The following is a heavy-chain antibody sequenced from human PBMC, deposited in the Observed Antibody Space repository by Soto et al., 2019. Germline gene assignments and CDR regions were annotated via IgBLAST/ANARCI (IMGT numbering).Heavy chain of an antibody. J-gene: IGHJ6*03. Sequence: GASVKVSCKASGYTFTSYDINWVRQATGQGLEWMGWMNPNSGNTGYAQKFQGRVTMTRNASISTAYMELSSLRSEDTAVYYCARGLRGSSSVRNYYYYMDVWGKGTTVTVSS. D-gene: IGHD6-6*01. CDR3: ARGLRGSSSVRNYYYYMDV. CDR1: GYTFTSYD. V-gene: IGHV1-8*01. CDR2: MNPNSGNT.